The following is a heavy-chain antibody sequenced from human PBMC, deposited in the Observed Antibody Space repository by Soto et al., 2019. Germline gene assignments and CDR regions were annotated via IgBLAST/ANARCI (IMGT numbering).Heavy chain of an antibody. CDR1: GFTFSGSA. D-gene: IGHD3-22*01. V-gene: IGHV3-73*01. CDR3: TSLDYYDSSGYYYYYYGMDV. Sequence: GGSLRLSCAASGFTFSGSAMHWVRQASGKGLEWVGRIRSKANSYATAYAASVKGRFTISRDDSKNTAYLQMNSLKTEDTAVYYCTSLDYYDSSGYYYYYYGMDVWGQGTTVTVSS. CDR2: IRSKANSYAT. J-gene: IGHJ6*02.